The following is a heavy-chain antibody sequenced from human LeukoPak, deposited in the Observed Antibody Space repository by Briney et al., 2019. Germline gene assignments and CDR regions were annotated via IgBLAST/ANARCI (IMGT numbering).Heavy chain of an antibody. CDR1: GGSFRGYY. V-gene: IGHV4-34*01. CDR2: INHSGST. Sequence: PSETLSLTCAVYGGSFRGYYWSGVRQPPGKGVEWVGEINHSGSTNYNPSLKSRVTISVDTSKTQFSLKLSSVTAADTAVYYCARVSGEQLSRPYYFDYWGQGTLVTVSS. D-gene: IGHD3-10*01. CDR3: ARVSGEQLSRPYYFDY. J-gene: IGHJ4*02.